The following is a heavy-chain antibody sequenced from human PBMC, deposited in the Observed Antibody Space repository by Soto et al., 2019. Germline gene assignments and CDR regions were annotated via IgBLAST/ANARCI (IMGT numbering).Heavy chain of an antibody. V-gene: IGHV4-59*01. Sequence: QVQLQESGPGLVKPSETLSLTCTVSGGSISSYYWSWIRQPPGKGLEWIGYIYYSGSTNYNPSLKSRGIISVDTSKNQCSLKLSSVTAADTAVYYCARGRPQKGGYCSSTSCYSYYYYYMDVWGKGTTVTVSS. J-gene: IGHJ6*03. CDR2: IYYSGST. CDR1: GGSISSYY. D-gene: IGHD2-2*01. CDR3: ARGRPQKGGYCSSTSCYSYYYYYMDV.